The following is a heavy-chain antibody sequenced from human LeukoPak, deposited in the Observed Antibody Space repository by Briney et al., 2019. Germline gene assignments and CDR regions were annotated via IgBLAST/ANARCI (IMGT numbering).Heavy chain of an antibody. Sequence: GASVKLSCTASGYTFINYYIHWVRRAPGQGLEWMGWMYANMGGTNYGQKFQGRVTMTRDKSISTAYMELSRLISDETAVYYCARIRYYYGSGSYYLGYWGQGTLVTVSS. D-gene: IGHD3-10*01. V-gene: IGHV1-2*02. J-gene: IGHJ4*02. CDR3: ARIRYYYGSGSYYLGY. CDR2: MYANMGGT. CDR1: GYTFINYY.